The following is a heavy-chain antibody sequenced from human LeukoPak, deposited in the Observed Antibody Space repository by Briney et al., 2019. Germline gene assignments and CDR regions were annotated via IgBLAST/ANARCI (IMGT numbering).Heavy chain of an antibody. J-gene: IGHJ4*02. CDR1: GFTFSDYY. CDR2: ISGSGTSK. Sequence: GGSLRLSCAASGFTFSDYYMTWIRQAPGKGLEWVSYISGSGTSKYYTDSVKGRFTISRDNAKNSVDLQMNGLRVEDTAVYYCASSQSSVAGIVGCWGQGTLVTVSS. CDR3: ASSQSSVAGIVGC. V-gene: IGHV3-11*04. D-gene: IGHD6-19*01.